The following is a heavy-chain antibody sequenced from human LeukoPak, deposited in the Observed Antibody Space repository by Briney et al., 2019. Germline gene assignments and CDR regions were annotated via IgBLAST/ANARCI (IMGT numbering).Heavy chain of an antibody. D-gene: IGHD3-3*01. CDR3: ARDLHDFWSGGFDP. J-gene: IGHJ5*02. V-gene: IGHV4-59*01. Sequence: PSETLSLTCTVSGGSISTYFWSWIRQPPGEGLEWIGYIYYSGSTNYNPSLKSRVIISVDTSMNQFSLKLSSVTAADTAVYYCARDLHDFWSGGFDPWAREPWSPSPQ. CDR1: GGSISTYF. CDR2: IYYSGST.